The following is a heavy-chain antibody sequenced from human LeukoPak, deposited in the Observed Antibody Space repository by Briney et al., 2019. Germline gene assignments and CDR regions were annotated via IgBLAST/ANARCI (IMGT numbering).Heavy chain of an antibody. V-gene: IGHV3-21*01. CDR1: GFTFSSYV. Sequence: GGSLRLSCAASGFTFSSYVMSWVRQAPGKGLEWVSAISSSSSYIYYADSVKGRFTISRDDAKNTLYLQMNDLRAEDTAVYYCARAGSFRFDYWGQGTLVTVSS. D-gene: IGHD3-10*01. CDR2: ISSSSSYI. J-gene: IGHJ4*02. CDR3: ARAGSFRFDY.